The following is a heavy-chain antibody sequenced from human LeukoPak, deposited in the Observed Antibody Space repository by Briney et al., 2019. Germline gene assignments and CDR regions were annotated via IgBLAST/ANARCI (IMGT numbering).Heavy chain of an antibody. CDR1: GGTFIIYA. J-gene: IGHJ5*02. D-gene: IGHD3-3*01. CDR2: IIPIFGTA. CDR3: ASVSYDFWRGYYDCFDP. Sequence: SVKVSCKASGGTFIIYAISWVRQAPGQGLEWIGGIIPIFGTANYAQKFQGRVTITADESTSTDYMELSSLRSEDTAVYYCASVSYDFWRGYYDCFDPWGQGTLVTVSS. V-gene: IGHV1-69*01.